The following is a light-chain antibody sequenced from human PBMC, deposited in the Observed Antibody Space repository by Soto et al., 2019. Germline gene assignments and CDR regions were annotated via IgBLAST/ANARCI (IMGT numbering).Light chain of an antibody. J-gene: IGKJ3*01. CDR1: QDIRTS. CDR2: GAS. CDR3: QHYHNLPPFT. Sequence: DIQMTQSPSSLSASVGGRVSITCQASQDIRTSLSWFQQKPGRAPKPLIYGASNLETGVPSRFRGSGSGTDFTFTISSLQPEDIATYYCQHYHNLPPFTFGPGTKVDIQ. V-gene: IGKV1-33*01.